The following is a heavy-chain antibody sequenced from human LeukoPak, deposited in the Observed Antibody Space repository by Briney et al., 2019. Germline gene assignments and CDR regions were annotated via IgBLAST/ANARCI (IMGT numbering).Heavy chain of an antibody. CDR1: GFTFNSYA. V-gene: IGHV3-23*01. D-gene: IGHD6-13*01. CDR2: ISGSGGSS. Sequence: GGSLRLSCAASGFTFNSYAMSWVRQAPGKGLEWVSTISGSGGSSYYADSVKGRFTISRDNSKNTLYLQMNSLRAEDTAVYYCAKEGGIAAVQYQFDYRGQGTLVTVSS. J-gene: IGHJ4*02. CDR3: AKEGGIAAVQYQFDY.